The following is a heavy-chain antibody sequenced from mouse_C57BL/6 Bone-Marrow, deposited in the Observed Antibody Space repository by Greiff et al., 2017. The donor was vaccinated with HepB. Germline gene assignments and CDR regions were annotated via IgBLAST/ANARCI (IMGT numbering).Heavy chain of an antibody. Sequence: VQLKQPGAELVMPGASVKLSCKASGYTFTSYWMHWVKQRPGQGLEWIGEIDPSDSYTNYNQKFKGKSTLTVDKSSSTAYMQLSSLTSEDSAVYYCARGIYYDYDGGMDYWGQGTSVTVSS. CDR3: ARGIYYDYDGGMDY. CDR2: IDPSDSYT. D-gene: IGHD2-4*01. CDR1: GYTFTSYW. V-gene: IGHV1-69*01. J-gene: IGHJ4*01.